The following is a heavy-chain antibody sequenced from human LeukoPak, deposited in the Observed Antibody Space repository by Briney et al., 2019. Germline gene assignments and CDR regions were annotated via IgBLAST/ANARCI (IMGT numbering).Heavy chain of an antibody. J-gene: IGHJ4*01. Sequence: GGSLRLSCAASGFTFSSYAMHWVRQAPGKGLEWVAVISYDGSNKYYADSVKGRFTISRDNAKSTLYLQMNSLRAEDTAVYYCIRDYSTDGARWGQGTLVTVSS. D-gene: IGHD2/OR15-2a*01. CDR1: GFTFSSYA. CDR3: IRDYSTDGAR. V-gene: IGHV3-30-3*01. CDR2: ISYDGSNK.